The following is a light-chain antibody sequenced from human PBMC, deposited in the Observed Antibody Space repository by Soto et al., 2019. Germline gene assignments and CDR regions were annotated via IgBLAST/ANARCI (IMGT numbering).Light chain of an antibody. CDR1: ALPKQY. V-gene: IGLV3-25*02. J-gene: IGLJ1*01. Sequence: SYELTQPPSVSVSPGQTARITCSGDALPKQYAYWYQQKPGQAPILVIYKDTERPSGIPERFSGSSSGTTVTLTISGVQAGDEADYYCQSAENSGIYYVSGNGTKVTVL. CDR2: KDT. CDR3: QSAENSGIYYV.